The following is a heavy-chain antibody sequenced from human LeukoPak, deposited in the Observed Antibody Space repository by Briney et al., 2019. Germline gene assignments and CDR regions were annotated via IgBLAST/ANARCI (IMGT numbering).Heavy chain of an antibody. CDR1: GFTFSSYA. V-gene: IGHV3-30*04. D-gene: IGHD3-10*01. Sequence: GGSLRLSCAASGFTFSSYAIHWVRQAPGKGLEWVAVISYDGSNKNYADSVKGRFTISRDNSKNTLYLQMNSLRAEDTAVYYCAKVETYYSRRGAFDIWGQGTMVTVSS. CDR3: AKVETYYSRRGAFDI. CDR2: ISYDGSNK. J-gene: IGHJ3*02.